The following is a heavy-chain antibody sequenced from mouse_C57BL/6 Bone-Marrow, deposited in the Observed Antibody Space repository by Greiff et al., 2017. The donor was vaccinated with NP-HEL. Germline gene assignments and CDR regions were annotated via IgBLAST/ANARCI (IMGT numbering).Heavy chain of an antibody. Sequence: PLQQSGPELVKPGASVKISCKASGYAFSSSWMNWVKQRPGKGLEWIGRIYPGDGDTNYNGKFKGKATLTADKSSSTAYMQLSSLTSEDSAVYFCARSTAQATFRFAYWGQGTLVTVSA. CDR1: GYAFSSSW. D-gene: IGHD3-2*02. CDR3: ARSTAQATFRFAY. CDR2: IYPGDGDT. V-gene: IGHV1-82*01. J-gene: IGHJ3*01.